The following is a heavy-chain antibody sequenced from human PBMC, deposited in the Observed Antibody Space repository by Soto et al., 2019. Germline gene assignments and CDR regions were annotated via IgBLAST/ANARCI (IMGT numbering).Heavy chain of an antibody. J-gene: IGHJ6*02. CDR1: GFTFSSYA. CDR2: ISGSGGST. CDR3: STADYDSSGPDRDYYYGMDV. V-gene: IGHV3-23*01. D-gene: IGHD3-22*01. Sequence: GGSLRLSCAASGFTFSSYAMSWVRQAPGEGLEWVSAISGSGGSTYYADSVKGRFTISRDNSKNTLYLQMNSLRAEDTAVYYCSTADYDSSGPDRDYYYGMDVWGQGTTVTVSS.